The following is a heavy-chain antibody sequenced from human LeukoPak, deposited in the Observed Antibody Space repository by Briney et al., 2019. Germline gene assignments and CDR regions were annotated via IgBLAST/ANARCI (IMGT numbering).Heavy chain of an antibody. Sequence: SETLSLTCAVYGGSFSGYYWSWIRQPPGKGLEWIGEINHSGSTNYNPSLKSRVTISVDTSKNQFSLKLSSVTAADTAVYYCARGPTYYDFWSGYNTPKFDYWGQGTLVTVSS. CDR1: GGSFSGYY. CDR3: ARGPTYYDFWSGYNTPKFDY. D-gene: IGHD3-3*01. J-gene: IGHJ4*02. CDR2: INHSGST. V-gene: IGHV4-34*01.